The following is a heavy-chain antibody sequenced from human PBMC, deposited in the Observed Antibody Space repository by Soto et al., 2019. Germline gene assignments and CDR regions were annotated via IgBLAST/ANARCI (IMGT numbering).Heavy chain of an antibody. CDR1: GFTFSSYA. D-gene: IGHD3-16*01. V-gene: IGHV3-30-3*01. CDR2: ISYDGSNK. Sequence: QVQLVESGGGVVQPGRSLRLSCAASGFTFSSYAMHWVRQAPGKGLEWVAVISYDGSNKYHADSVKGRFTISRDNSKNTLYLQLNSLRAEDTAVYYCASEFGITVPPSFDYWGQGTLVTVSS. J-gene: IGHJ4*02. CDR3: ASEFGITVPPSFDY.